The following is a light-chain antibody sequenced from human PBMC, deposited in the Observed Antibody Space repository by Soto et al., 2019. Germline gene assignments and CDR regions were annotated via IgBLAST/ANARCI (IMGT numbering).Light chain of an antibody. CDR3: WSYAGSFTYV. CDR1: SSDVGSYTL. J-gene: IGLJ1*01. CDR2: EVS. Sequence: QSVLTQPASVSGSPGQSITISCAGSSSDVGSYTLVSWYQQHPGKVPKLMIYEVSKRPSGVSVRFSGSRPGNTASLTISGLQAEDEADYFCWSYAGSFTYVFGTGTKVTVL. V-gene: IGLV2-23*02.